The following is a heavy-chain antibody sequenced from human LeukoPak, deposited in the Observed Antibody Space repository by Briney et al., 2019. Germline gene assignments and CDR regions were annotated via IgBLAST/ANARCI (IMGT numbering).Heavy chain of an antibody. D-gene: IGHD2-2*01. CDR1: GYNFFSYW. CDR2: IYPSDSDT. J-gene: IGHJ4*02. Sequence: GESLKISCKGSGYNFFSYWIGWVRQMPGKGLEWMGIIYPSDSDTRYSPSFQGQVTISADKSISTAYLQWSSLKASDTAMYYCATYQEYYFDYWGQGTLVTVSS. CDR3: ATYQEYYFDY. V-gene: IGHV5-51*01.